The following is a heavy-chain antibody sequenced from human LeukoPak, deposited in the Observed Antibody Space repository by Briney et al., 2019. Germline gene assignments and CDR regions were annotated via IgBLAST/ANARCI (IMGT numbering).Heavy chain of an antibody. CDR1: GYTFTGYY. V-gene: IGHV1-2*02. CDR3: ARGVLLWLGGDYMDV. CDR2: INPNTGGT. D-gene: IGHD3-10*01. Sequence: ASVKVSCKASGYTFTGYYMHWVRQAPGQGLQWMGWINPNTGGTNYAQKFQGRVTMTRNTSISTAYMELSSLRSEDTAVYYCARGVLLWLGGDYMDVWGKGTTVTISS. J-gene: IGHJ6*03.